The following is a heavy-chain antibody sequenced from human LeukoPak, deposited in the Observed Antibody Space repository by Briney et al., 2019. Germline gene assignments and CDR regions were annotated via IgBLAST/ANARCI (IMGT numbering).Heavy chain of an antibody. CDR1: GGSISSYY. V-gene: IGHV4-59*01. D-gene: IGHD5-18*01. J-gene: IGHJ4*02. CDR3: VRGGYSYGTGYHFDH. Sequence: SETLSPTCTVSGGSISSYYWSWIRLPPGKGLEWIGYIYNTGATYYNPSLKSRVTISLDTSKNQFSLKLSSVTAADAAVYYCVRGGYSYGTGYHFDHWGQGALVTVSS. CDR2: IYNTGAT.